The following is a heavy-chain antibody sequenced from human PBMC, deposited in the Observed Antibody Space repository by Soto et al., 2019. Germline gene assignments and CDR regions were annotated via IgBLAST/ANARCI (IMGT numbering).Heavy chain of an antibody. CDR2: ISGSGGST. D-gene: IGHD3-3*01. Sequence: PGGSLRLSCAASGFTFSSYAMSWVRQAPGKGLEWVSAISGSGGSTYYADSVKGRFTISRDNSKNTLYLQMNSLRAEDTAVYYCAFMNDFWSGYSIMGPGWFDPWGQGTLVTVSS. V-gene: IGHV3-23*01. CDR1: GFTFSSYA. J-gene: IGHJ5*02. CDR3: AFMNDFWSGYSIMGPGWFDP.